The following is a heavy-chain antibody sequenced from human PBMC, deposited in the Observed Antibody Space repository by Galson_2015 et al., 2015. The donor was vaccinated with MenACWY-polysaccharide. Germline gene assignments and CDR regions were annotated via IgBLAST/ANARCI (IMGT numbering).Heavy chain of an antibody. V-gene: IGHV3-30*02. D-gene: IGHD2-8*01. J-gene: IGHJ4*02. CDR2: IRYDGSNK. CDR3: ANDLMN. CDR1: GFTFSSTYG. Sequence: SLRLSCAASGFTFSSTYGMHWVRQAPGKGLEWVAFIRYDGSNKGYADSVKGRFTISRDNSKNTLFLQMNSLRAEDTAVYYCANDLMNWGQGTLVTVSS.